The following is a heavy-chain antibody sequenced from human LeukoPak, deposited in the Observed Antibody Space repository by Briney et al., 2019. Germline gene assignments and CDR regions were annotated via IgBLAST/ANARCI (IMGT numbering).Heavy chain of an antibody. CDR1: GYILTDYR. Sequence: ASVKVSCKASGYILTDYRIHWVRQAPGQGLEWMGWINPDSGDIHSAQKFQGRVTMTRDTSTSTAYMELSRLGYDDTAVYYCARGRVGYCSGGSCYSGYWFDPWGQGTLVTVSS. CDR3: ARGRVGYCSGGSCYSGYWFDP. D-gene: IGHD2-15*01. V-gene: IGHV1-2*02. CDR2: INPDSGDI. J-gene: IGHJ5*02.